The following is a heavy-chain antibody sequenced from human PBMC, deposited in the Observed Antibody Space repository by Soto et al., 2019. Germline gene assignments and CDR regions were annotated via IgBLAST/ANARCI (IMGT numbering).Heavy chain of an antibody. CDR3: PQGRNPIDS. J-gene: IGHJ4*02. Sequence: QVQLVQSGAEVKKHGASVKVSCKASGYTFNNFGISCVLQTPGQGLEWMGWISASNGNTNYAQKYQGRVTMTTATSTSIAYMEVRGLRFDDTAMYYCPQGRNPIDSWGQTTMVTVSS. V-gene: IGHV1-18*01. CDR1: GYTFNNFG. CDR2: ISASNGNT.